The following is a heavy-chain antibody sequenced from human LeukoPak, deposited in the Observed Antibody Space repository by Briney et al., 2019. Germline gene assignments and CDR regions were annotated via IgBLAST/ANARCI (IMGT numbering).Heavy chain of an antibody. J-gene: IGHJ3*02. V-gene: IGHV1-69*13. Sequence: ASVKVSCKASGGTFSSYAISWVRQAPGQGLEWMGGIIPIFGTANYAQKFQGRVTITADESTSTAYMELSSLRSEDTAVYYCAREEYHSPGIAFDIWGQGTMVTVSS. CDR2: IIPIFGTA. CDR3: AREEYHSPGIAFDI. CDR1: GGTFSSYA. D-gene: IGHD6-6*01.